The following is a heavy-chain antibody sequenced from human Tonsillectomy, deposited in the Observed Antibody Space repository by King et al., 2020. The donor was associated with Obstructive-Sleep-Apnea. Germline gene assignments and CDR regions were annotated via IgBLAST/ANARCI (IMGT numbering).Heavy chain of an antibody. D-gene: IGHD2/OR15-2a*01. CDR2: IYHGGNT. V-gene: IGHV4-4*02. CDR3: ARVIWRPYYYAMDV. Sequence: VQLQESGPGLVKPSGTLSLTCAVSGGSISGTNWWSWVRQPPGKGLEWIGEIYHGGNTNYDPSLKSRVTISVDKSKNQFSLKLSSVTAADTAVYYCARVIWRPYYYAMDVWGQGTTVTVSS. CDR1: GGSISGTNW. J-gene: IGHJ6*02.